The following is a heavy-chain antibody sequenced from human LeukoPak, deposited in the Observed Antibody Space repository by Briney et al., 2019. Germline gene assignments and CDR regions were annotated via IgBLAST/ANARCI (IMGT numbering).Heavy chain of an antibody. D-gene: IGHD3-3*01. CDR3: ARFGDYDFWSGYSVDY. CDR2: ISYDGSNK. Sequence: QPGGSLRLSCAASGFTFSSYAMHWVRQAPGKGLEWVAVISYDGSNKYYADSVKGRFTISRDNSKNTLYLQMNSLRAEDTAVYYCARFGDYDFWSGYSVDYWGQGTLVTVSS. V-gene: IGHV3-30-3*01. CDR1: GFTFSSYA. J-gene: IGHJ4*02.